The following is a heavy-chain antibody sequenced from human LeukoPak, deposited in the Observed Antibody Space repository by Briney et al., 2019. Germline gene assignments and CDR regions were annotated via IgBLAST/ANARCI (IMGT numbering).Heavy chain of an antibody. D-gene: IGHD6-6*01. CDR1: GFTFSSYS. CDR2: ISSSSSTI. J-gene: IGHJ4*02. CDR3: ARDYTYRSSSIIDY. V-gene: IGHV3-48*02. Sequence: PGGSLRLSCAASGFTFSSYSMNWVRQAPGKGLEWVSYISSSSSTIYYADSVKGRFTISRDNSKNSLYLHMHSLRDEDTAVYYCARDYTYRSSSIIDYWGQGALVAVSS.